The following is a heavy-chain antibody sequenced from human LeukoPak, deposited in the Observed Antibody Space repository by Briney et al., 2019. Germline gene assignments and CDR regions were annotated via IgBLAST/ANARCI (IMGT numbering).Heavy chain of an antibody. CDR1: GYTFTSYG. V-gene: IGHV1-18*01. Sequence: ASVKVSCKASGYTFTSYGISWVRQAPGQGLEGMGWISAYNGNTNYAQKLQGRVTMTTDTSTSTAYMELRSLRSDDTAVYYCARGLLWFGEFDYYYYGMDVWGQGTTVTVSS. J-gene: IGHJ6*02. D-gene: IGHD3-10*01. CDR2: ISAYNGNT. CDR3: ARGLLWFGEFDYYYYGMDV.